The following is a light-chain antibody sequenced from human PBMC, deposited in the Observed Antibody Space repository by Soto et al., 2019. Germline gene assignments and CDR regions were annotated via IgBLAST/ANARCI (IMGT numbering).Light chain of an antibody. CDR2: GAS. CDR3: QQYGFSLRT. V-gene: IGKV3-20*01. Sequence: EIVLTQSPGTLSLSPGERATLSCRASQSVSSNYLAWYQQKPGQAPRLLIYGASSRASGIPDRFSGSGSGTDFTLTISRLEPEDFAVYYCQQYGFSLRTFGQGTKVDIK. J-gene: IGKJ1*01. CDR1: QSVSSNY.